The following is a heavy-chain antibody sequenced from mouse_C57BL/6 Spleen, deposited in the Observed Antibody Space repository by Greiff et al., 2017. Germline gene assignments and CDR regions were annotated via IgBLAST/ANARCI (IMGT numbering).Heavy chain of an antibody. CDR1: GYTFTSYW. V-gene: IGHV1-55*01. J-gene: IGHJ2*01. D-gene: IGHD2-4*01. CDR3: ARTDYDGRYFDY. CDR2: IYPGSGST. Sequence: QVQLQQPGAELVKPGASVKMSCKASGYTFTSYWITWVKQRPGQGLEWIGDIYPGSGSTNYNEKFKSKATLTVDTSSSTAYMQLSSLTSEDSAVYYYARTDYDGRYFDYWGQGTTLTVSS.